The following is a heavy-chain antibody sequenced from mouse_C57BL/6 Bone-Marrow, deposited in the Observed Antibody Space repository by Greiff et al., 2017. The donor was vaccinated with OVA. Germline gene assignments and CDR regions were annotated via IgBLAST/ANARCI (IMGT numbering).Heavy chain of an antibody. D-gene: IGHD2-3*01. V-gene: IGHV1-15*01. J-gene: IGHJ4*01. CDR3: LYDGYSYAMDY. CDR1: GYTFTDYE. CDR2: IDPETGGT. Sequence: VQLQQSGAELVRPGASVTLSCKASGYTFTDYEMHWVKQTPVHGLEWIGAIDPETGGTAYNQKFKGKAILTADKSSSTAYMELRSLTSEDSAVYYCLYDGYSYAMDYWGQGTSVTVSS.